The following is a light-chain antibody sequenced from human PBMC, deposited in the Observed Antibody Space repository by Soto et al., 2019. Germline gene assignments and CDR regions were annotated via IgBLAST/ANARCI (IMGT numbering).Light chain of an antibody. CDR2: EGS. CDR1: QSVSNY. J-gene: IGKJ4*01. Sequence: IVLTQSPATLSLSPGERATLSCRASQSVSNYLAWYQQKPGQAPRLLIYEGSNRATGIPARFSGSGSGTDFTLTISSLEPEDFAVYYCQQRINWPPLTFGGGTKVEI. V-gene: IGKV3-11*01. CDR3: QQRINWPPLT.